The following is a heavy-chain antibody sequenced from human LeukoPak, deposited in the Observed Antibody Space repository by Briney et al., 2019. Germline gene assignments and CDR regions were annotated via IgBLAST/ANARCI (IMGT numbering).Heavy chain of an antibody. V-gene: IGHV3-7*01. CDR3: VREGAYGTSSPAGY. CDR1: GFTFSSYW. J-gene: IGHJ4*02. Sequence: GGSLRLSCAAPGFTFSSYWMSWVRQAPGKRLEWVANINQDGSEKYYVDSVKGRFIISRDNARNSLFLQMNILTAEDTAIYYCVREGAYGTSSPAGYWGQGTLVSVPS. D-gene: IGHD6-6*01. CDR2: INQDGSEK.